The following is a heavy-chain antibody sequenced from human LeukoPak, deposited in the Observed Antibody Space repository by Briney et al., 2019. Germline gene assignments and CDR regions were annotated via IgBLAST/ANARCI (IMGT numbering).Heavy chain of an antibody. Sequence: GGSLRLSCAASGFTFSSYAMRWVRQAPGKGLEWVSAISASGGTTYYADSVKGRFTISRDNSKNTLNLQMNSLRAEDTAVYYCAKDQIRRYYDSSHWGQGTLVTVSS. CDR2: ISASGGTT. V-gene: IGHV3-23*01. D-gene: IGHD3-22*01. CDR3: AKDQIRRYYDSSH. CDR1: GFTFSSYA. J-gene: IGHJ4*02.